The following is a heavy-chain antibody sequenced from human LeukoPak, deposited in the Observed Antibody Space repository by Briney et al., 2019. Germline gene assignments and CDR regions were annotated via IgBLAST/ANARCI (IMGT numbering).Heavy chain of an antibody. J-gene: IGHJ4*02. CDR3: ARRAAAGTFDY. Sequence: SETLSLTCTVSGGSISSGSYYWSRIRQPAGKGLEWIGRIYTSGSTNYNPSLKSRVTISVDTSKNQFSLKLSSVTAADTAVYYCARRAAAGTFDYWGQGTLVTVSS. V-gene: IGHV4-61*02. D-gene: IGHD6-13*01. CDR1: GGSISSGSYY. CDR2: IYTSGST.